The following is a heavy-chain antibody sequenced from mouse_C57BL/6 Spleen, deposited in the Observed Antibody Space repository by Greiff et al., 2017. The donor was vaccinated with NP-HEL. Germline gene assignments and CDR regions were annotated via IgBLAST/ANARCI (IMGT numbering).Heavy chain of an antibody. Sequence: VKLMESGPELVKPGASVKISCKASGYAFSSSWMNWVKQRPGKGLEWIGRIYPGDGDTNYNGKFKGKATLTADKSSSTAYMQLSSLTSEDSAVYFCARGWDGGFAYWGQGTLVTVSA. CDR1: GYAFSSSW. J-gene: IGHJ3*01. CDR2: IYPGDGDT. CDR3: ARGWDGGFAY. V-gene: IGHV1-82*01. D-gene: IGHD4-1*01.